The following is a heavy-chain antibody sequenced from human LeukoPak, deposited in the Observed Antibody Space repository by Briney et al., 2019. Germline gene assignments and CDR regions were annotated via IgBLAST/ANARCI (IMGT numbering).Heavy chain of an antibody. CDR3: ARVQRPCSSTSCPGRDGMDV. J-gene: IGHJ6*02. CDR2: ISYDGSNK. V-gene: IGHV3-30*04. D-gene: IGHD2-2*01. CDR1: GFTFSSYA. Sequence: PGGSLRLSCAASGFTFSSYAMHWVRQAPGKGLEWVAVISYDGSNKYYADSVKGRFTISRDNSKNTLYLQMNSLRAEDTAVYYCARVQRPCSSTSCPGRDGMDVWGQGTTVTVSS.